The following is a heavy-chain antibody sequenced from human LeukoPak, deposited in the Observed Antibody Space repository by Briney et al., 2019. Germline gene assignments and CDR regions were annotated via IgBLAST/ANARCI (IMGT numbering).Heavy chain of an antibody. J-gene: IGHJ4*02. D-gene: IGHD6-19*01. Sequence: NPSETLSLTCTVSGGSIRSYYWSWIRQPPGKGLEWIGYIYYSGSTNYNPSLKSRVTISVDTSKNQFSLKLSSVTAADTAVYYCAREAGYSSGWYDYWGQGTLVTVSS. V-gene: IGHV4-59*01. CDR2: IYYSGST. CDR3: AREAGYSSGWYDY. CDR1: GGSIRSYY.